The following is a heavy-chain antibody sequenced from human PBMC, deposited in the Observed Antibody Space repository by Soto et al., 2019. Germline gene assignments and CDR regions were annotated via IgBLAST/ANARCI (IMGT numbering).Heavy chain of an antibody. CDR3: ARVERGRYFDWLYRYFDY. V-gene: IGHV4-4*02. CDR2: IYHSGST. Sequence: SETLSLTCSVSGGSISSSNWWSWVRQPPGKGLEWIGEIYHSGSTNYNPSLKSRVTISVDKSKNQFSLKLSSVTAADTAVYYCARVERGRYFDWLYRYFDYWGQGTLVTVSS. D-gene: IGHD3-9*01. J-gene: IGHJ4*02. CDR1: GGSISSSNW.